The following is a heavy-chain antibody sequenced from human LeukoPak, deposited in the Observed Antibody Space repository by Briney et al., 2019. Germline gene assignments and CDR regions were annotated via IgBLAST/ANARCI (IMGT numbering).Heavy chain of an antibody. CDR2: IIPIFGTA. J-gene: IGHJ6*02. CDR1: GGTFSSYA. D-gene: IGHD3-22*01. V-gene: IGHV1-69*13. CDR3: AVGYYDSSGYEVPLYYYYYGMDV. Sequence: SVKVSCRASGGTFSSYAISWVRQAPGQGLEWMGGIIPIFGTANYAQKFQGRVTITADESTSTAYMELSSLRSEDTAVYYCAVGYYDSSGYEVPLYYYYYGMDVWGQGTTVTVSS.